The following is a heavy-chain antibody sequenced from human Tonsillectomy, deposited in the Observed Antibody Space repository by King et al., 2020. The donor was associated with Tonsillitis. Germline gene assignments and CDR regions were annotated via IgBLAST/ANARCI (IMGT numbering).Heavy chain of an antibody. J-gene: IGHJ4*02. CDR2: ISSSSSYI. CDR1: GFTFSSYS. D-gene: IGHD3-10*01. V-gene: IGHV3-21*01. Sequence: VQLVESGGGLVKPGGSLRLSCAASGFTFSSYSMNWVRQAPGKGLEWVSSISSSSSYIYYADSVKGRFTISRDNDKNSLYLQMNSLRAEDTAVYYCARDGEYYYGSGSYYTFDYWGQGTLVTVSS. CDR3: ARDGEYYYGSGSYYTFDY.